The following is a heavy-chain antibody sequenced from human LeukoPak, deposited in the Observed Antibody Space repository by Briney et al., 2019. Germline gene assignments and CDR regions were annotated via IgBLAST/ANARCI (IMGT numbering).Heavy chain of an antibody. Sequence: SETLSLTCAVYGGSFSGYCWSWIRQPPGKGLEWIGEINHSGSTNYNPSLKSRVTISVDTSKNQFSLKLSSVTAADTAVYYCARGVRAVAGTGLDYWGQGTLVTVSS. CDR2: INHSGST. J-gene: IGHJ4*02. CDR1: GGSFSGYC. D-gene: IGHD6-19*01. V-gene: IGHV4-34*01. CDR3: ARGVRAVAGTGLDY.